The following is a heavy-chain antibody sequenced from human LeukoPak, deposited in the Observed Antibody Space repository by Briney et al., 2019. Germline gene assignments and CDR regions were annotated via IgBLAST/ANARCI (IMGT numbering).Heavy chain of an antibody. J-gene: IGHJ4*02. CDR3: ARMGVYYDSSGYYHFDY. V-gene: IGHV3-21*01. D-gene: IGHD3-22*01. CDR2: ISGSGDYI. Sequence: TGGSLRLSCAASGFTFSSYSMNWVRQAPGKGLEWVSSISGSGDYIYYADSVKGRFTLSRDNAKNSLYLQMNSLRAEDTAVYYCARMGVYYDSSGYYHFDYWGQGTLVTVSS. CDR1: GFTFSSYS.